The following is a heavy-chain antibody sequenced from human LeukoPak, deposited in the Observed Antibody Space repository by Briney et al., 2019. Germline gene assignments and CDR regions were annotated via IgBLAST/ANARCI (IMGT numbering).Heavy chain of an antibody. D-gene: IGHD3-3*01. Sequence: SETLSLTCTVSGGSISSSSYYWGWIRQPPGKGLEWIGSIYYSGSTYYNPSLKSRVTISVGTSKNQFSLKLSSVAAADTAVYYCAQYYDFWSGYLPDPWGQGTLVTVSS. J-gene: IGHJ5*02. V-gene: IGHV4-39*01. CDR2: IYYSGST. CDR1: GGSISSSSYY. CDR3: AQYYDFWSGYLPDP.